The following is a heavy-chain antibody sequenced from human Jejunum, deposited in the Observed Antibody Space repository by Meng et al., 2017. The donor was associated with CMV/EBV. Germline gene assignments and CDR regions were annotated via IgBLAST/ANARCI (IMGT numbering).Heavy chain of an antibody. D-gene: IGHD1-1*01. V-gene: IGHV4-59*11. CDR3: ARGIGHASNNSHDY. CDR1: GDSITSHY. Sequence: SGDSITSHYWSRIRKTPGKGLEWMGYVYYSGSATYSPSLRSRVSISVDMSKNQVSLNLRSVTAADTAMYFCARGIGHASNNSHDYWGQGTLVTVSS. CDR2: VYYSGSA. J-gene: IGHJ4*02.